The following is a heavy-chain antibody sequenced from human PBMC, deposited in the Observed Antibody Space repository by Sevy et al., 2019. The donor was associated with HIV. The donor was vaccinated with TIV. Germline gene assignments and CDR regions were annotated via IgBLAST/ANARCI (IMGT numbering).Heavy chain of an antibody. D-gene: IGHD6-6*01. CDR2: INPNSGGR. CDR3: ARVLRSSSGTDY. V-gene: IGHV1-2*02. J-gene: IGHJ4*02. CDR1: GYTFTYYF. Sequence: ASVKVSCKVSGYTFTYYFMHWVRQAPGQGLEWMGWINPNSGGRNYAQKFQGRVTMTRDTSISTAYMELTRLRSDDTAVYYCARVLRSSSGTDYWGQGTLVTVSS.